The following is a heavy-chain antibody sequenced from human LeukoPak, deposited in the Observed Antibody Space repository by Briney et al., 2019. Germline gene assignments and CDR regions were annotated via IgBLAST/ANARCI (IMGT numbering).Heavy chain of an antibody. Sequence: GGSLRLSCAASGFSFSNYAMSWVRQAPGKGLEWVSDIRASSGRTYYADSVKGRFTISRDNSKNTLYLQMNSLRADDTALYYCARDSDFYDSLTFYGMDVWGQGTTVIVSS. J-gene: IGHJ6*02. V-gene: IGHV3-23*01. D-gene: IGHD3-3*01. CDR2: IRASSGRT. CDR3: ARDSDFYDSLTFYGMDV. CDR1: GFSFSNYA.